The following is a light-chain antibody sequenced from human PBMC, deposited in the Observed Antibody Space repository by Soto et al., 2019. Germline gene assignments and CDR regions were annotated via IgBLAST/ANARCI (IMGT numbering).Light chain of an antibody. Sequence: DIVMTQSPDSLAVSLGERATINCKSSQSVLYSSNNKNYLAWYQQRPGQPPKLLIYWASTRESGVPDRFSGSGSGTDFTLTIPSLQAEEVAVYYCQQYESTPPTFGQGTKLEIK. V-gene: IGKV4-1*01. CDR3: QQYESTPPT. CDR2: WAS. CDR1: QSVLYSSNNKNY. J-gene: IGKJ2*01.